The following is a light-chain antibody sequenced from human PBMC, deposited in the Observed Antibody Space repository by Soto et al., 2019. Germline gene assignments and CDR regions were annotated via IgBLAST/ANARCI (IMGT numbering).Light chain of an antibody. CDR3: SSYTNSVTRVV. CDR1: SSDIGGYNF. Sequence: QSALTQPASVSGSPGQSITISCTGTSSDIGGYNFVSWYQQHPGKAPKLMIYDVSNRPSGVSNRFSGSKSGNTASLTISGLQTEDEAHYYCSSYTNSVTRVVFGGGTQLTVL. CDR2: DVS. V-gene: IGLV2-14*03. J-gene: IGLJ3*02.